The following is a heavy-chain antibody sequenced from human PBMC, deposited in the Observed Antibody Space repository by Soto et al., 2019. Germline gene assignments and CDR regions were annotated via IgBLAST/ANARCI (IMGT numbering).Heavy chain of an antibody. CDR3: AREVNLRGDGYNGDFDS. Sequence: QVQLVQSGAEVKKPGASVKVSCKASGYTFTSYYMHWVRQAPGQGLEWMGIINPNGGSTSYAQKFQGRVTMTRDTSPSTVYMELSSLRSEDTAVYYCAREVNLRGDGYNGDFDSWGQGTLVTVSS. V-gene: IGHV1-46*01. CDR1: GYTFTSYY. CDR2: INPNGGST. J-gene: IGHJ4*02. D-gene: IGHD5-12*01.